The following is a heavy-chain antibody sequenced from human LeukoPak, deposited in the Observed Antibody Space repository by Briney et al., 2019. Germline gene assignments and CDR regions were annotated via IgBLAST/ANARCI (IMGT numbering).Heavy chain of an antibody. Sequence: ASVKVSCKASGGTFSNYLISWVRQAPGQGLEWMGRIIPFFGTPDYAQKFQGRITITTDESTNTAYMELSSLRSEDTAVYYCARSTPQLIVGATRNAFDIWGQGTMVTVSS. CDR1: GGTFSNYL. CDR3: ARSTPQLIVGATRNAFDI. CDR2: IIPFFGTP. D-gene: IGHD1-26*01. V-gene: IGHV1-69*05. J-gene: IGHJ3*02.